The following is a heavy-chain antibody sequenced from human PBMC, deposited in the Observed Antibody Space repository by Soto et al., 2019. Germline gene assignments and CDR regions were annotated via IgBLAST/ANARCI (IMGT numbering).Heavy chain of an antibody. CDR1: GYTFTSYG. CDR2: ISGFNDDT. CDR3: ARSGSYYPARNWFGP. V-gene: IGHV1-18*01. D-gene: IGHD3-10*01. Sequence: QVQLVQSGAEMKNPGASVKVSCKASGYTFTSYGISWVRQAPGQGLEWMGWISGFNDDTNHAQKLQGRVTMTKDTSTSTANMELRSMKFDDTAVYYCARSGSYYPARNWFGPWGQGTLVTVSS. J-gene: IGHJ5*02.